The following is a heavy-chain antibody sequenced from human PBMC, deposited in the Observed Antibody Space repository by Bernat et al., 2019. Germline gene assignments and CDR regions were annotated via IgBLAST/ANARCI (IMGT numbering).Heavy chain of an antibody. CDR1: GYTFGSYA. CDR2: ISTGTGNT. Sequence: QVQLVQSGAEVKKPGASVKVSCKASGYTFGSYAMHWVRQAPGQRLEWMGWISTGTGNTKYSQKFQGRATLTRDTSASTAYMELSSLRSEDTAVYYCARDSGSNTGGADYWGQGTLVTVSS. CDR3: ARDSGSNTGGADY. J-gene: IGHJ4*02. V-gene: IGHV1-3*04. D-gene: IGHD6-19*01.